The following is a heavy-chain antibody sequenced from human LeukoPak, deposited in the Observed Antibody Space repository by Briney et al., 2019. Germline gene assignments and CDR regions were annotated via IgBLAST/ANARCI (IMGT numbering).Heavy chain of an antibody. J-gene: IGHJ6*03. V-gene: IGHV3-21*01. Sequence: GGSLRLSCAASGFTFCSYSMNWVRQAPGKGLEWVSSINSSSSYIYYADSVKGRFTISRDNAKNSLSLQMNSLRAEDTAVYYCARADRNYYMDVWGRGTTVTVSS. CDR1: GFTFCSYS. CDR2: INSSSSYI. CDR3: ARADRNYYMDV.